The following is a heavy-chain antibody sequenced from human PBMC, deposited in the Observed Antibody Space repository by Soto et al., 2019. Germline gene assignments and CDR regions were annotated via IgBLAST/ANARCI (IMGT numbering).Heavy chain of an antibody. J-gene: IGHJ4*02. D-gene: IGHD1-26*01. CDR1: GFTFTSYA. Sequence: GGSLRLSCAASGFTFTSYAMSWVRQAPGKGLEWVSTISGTGGTTYYADSVKGRFTISRDNSKNTLYLQMNNLRAEDTAVYYCARVRLGAPTRYFDYWGQGTLVTVSS. CDR2: ISGTGGTT. CDR3: ARVRLGAPTRYFDY. V-gene: IGHV3-23*01.